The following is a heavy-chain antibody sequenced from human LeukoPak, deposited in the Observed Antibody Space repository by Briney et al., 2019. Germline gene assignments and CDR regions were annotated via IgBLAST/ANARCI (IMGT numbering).Heavy chain of an antibody. V-gene: IGHV4-34*01. Sequence: SETLSLTCAVYGGSFSGYYWSWIRQPPGKGLEWIGEINHSGSTNYNPSLKNRVSILVNATKNHLSLQQSSVTAADTAVYYCARGDSSVVANDYWGQGTLVTVSS. J-gene: IGHJ4*02. D-gene: IGHD3-22*01. CDR2: INHSGST. CDR1: GGSFSGYY. CDR3: ARGDSSVVANDY.